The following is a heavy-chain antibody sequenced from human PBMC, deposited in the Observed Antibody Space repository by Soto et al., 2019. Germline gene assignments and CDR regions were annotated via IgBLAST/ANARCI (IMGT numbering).Heavy chain of an antibody. CDR2: ISAYNGNT. Sequence: QAQLVQSGAEVKKPGASVKVSCKASGYTFTSYGISWVRQAPGQGLEGMGWISAYNGNTNYAQKLQGRVTMTTDTSTSTAYMELRSLRSDDTAVYYCARASSSSWYSLLYGMDVWGQGTTVTVSS. V-gene: IGHV1-18*01. CDR3: ARASSSSWYSLLYGMDV. D-gene: IGHD6-13*01. CDR1: GYTFTSYG. J-gene: IGHJ6*02.